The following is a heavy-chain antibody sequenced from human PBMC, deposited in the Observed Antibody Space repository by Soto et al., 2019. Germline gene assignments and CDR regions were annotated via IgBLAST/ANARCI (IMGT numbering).Heavy chain of an antibody. D-gene: IGHD1-26*01. Sequence: PSETLSLTCSVSGGSINTFYWSWIRQPPGKGLEWIGYIYYTGSTNYNPSLKSRVTISLNTSKNQFSLKMSSVTAADTAVYYCAREYNGSYSWGRGTLVTVSS. CDR3: AREYNGSYS. J-gene: IGHJ5*02. CDR1: GGSINTFY. CDR2: IYYTGST. V-gene: IGHV4-59*01.